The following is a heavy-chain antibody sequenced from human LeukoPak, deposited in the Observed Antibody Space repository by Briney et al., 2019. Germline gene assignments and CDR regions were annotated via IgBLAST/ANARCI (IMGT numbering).Heavy chain of an antibody. V-gene: IGHV1-24*01. J-gene: IGHJ4*02. CDR3: AASSGWYGGLDY. D-gene: IGHD6-19*01. Sequence: ASVKVSCKVSGYTLTELSMHWVRQAPGKGLEWMGGFDPEDGETIYAQKFQGRVTMTEDTSTDTAYMELSSLRSEDTAVYYCAASSGWYGGLDYWGQGTLVTVSS. CDR1: GYTLTELS. CDR2: FDPEDGET.